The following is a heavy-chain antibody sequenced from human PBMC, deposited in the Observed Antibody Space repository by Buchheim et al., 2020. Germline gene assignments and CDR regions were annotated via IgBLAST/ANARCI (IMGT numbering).Heavy chain of an antibody. J-gene: IGHJ4*02. CDR1: GGSISSGGYY. CDR3: ARGGGYCSSTSCYGLFDY. V-gene: IGHV4-31*03. D-gene: IGHD2-2*01. Sequence: QVQLQESGPGLVKPSQTLSLTCTVSGGSISSGGYYWCWIRQHPGKGLEWIGYIYYSGSTYYNPSLNSRVTISVDTSKNQFSLKLSSVTAADTAVYYCARGGGYCSSTSCYGLFDYWGQGTL. CDR2: IYYSGST.